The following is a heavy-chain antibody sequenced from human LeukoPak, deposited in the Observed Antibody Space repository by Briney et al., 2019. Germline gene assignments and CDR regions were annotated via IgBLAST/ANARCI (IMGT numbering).Heavy chain of an antibody. D-gene: IGHD3-22*01. Sequence: SETLSLTCTVSGGSISSYYWSWIRQPPGKGLEWIGYIYYSGSTNYNPSLKSRVTISVDTSKNQFSLKLSSVTAADTAAYYCARVPYYYDSSGYYSDPYYYYGMDVWGQGTTVTVSS. CDR1: GGSISSYY. CDR2: IYYSGST. V-gene: IGHV4-59*01. CDR3: ARVPYYYDSSGYYSDPYYYYGMDV. J-gene: IGHJ6*02.